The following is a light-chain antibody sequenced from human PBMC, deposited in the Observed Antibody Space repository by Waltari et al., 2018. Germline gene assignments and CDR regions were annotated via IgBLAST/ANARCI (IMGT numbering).Light chain of an antibody. J-gene: IGLJ1*01. CDR2: TDN. CDR1: RSNIGDNA. V-gene: IGLV1-44*01. CDR3: AAWDDSVNGYV. Sequence: QSVLTQPPSASGTPGERVTISCSGSRSNIGDNAVNWYQHLPGAAPDLLIYTDNQRPAGVPARFSGSKSGTSASLGISGLQSEDEATYYCAAWDDSVNGYVFGSGTEVTVL.